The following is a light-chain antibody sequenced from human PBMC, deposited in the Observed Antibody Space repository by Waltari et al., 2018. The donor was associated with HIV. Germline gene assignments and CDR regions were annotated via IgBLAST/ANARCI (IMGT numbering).Light chain of an antibody. CDR1: SANIGKNT. V-gene: IGLV1-44*01. Sequence: QSVLTQPPSASGTPGQTVTISCSGSSANIGKNTVNWYQQLPGTAPKLLIYNTYQRPSGVPDRVSGSQSGTSASLAISGLQSEDEADYYCAAWDDYMEGHVFGGGTKLTIL. J-gene: IGLJ2*01. CDR3: AAWDDYMEGHV. CDR2: NTY.